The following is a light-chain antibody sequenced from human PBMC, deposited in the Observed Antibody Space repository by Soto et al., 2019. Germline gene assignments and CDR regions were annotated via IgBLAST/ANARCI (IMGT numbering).Light chain of an antibody. V-gene: IGKV3D-20*02. CDR3: QQRSNWPRT. CDR1: QSVSNNY. Sequence: EIVLTQSPGTLSLSPGGRATLSCRASQSVSNNYLAWYQQKPGQAPRLLIYGASNRATGIPDRFSGSGSGTDFTLTISSLEPEDFAVYYCQQRSNWPRTFGQGTKVDIK. CDR2: GAS. J-gene: IGKJ1*01.